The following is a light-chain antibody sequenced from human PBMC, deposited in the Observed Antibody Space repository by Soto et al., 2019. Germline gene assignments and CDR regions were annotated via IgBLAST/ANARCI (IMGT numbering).Light chain of an antibody. CDR2: GAS. Sequence: EIVMTQSPATLSVSPGERATLSCRASQSVSSNLAWYQQKPGQAPRLLIYGASTRATGIPDRFSGSGSGTDFTFTISRLATEDFAVYYCQQYGSSGTFGQGTKVDIK. CDR3: QQYGSSGT. CDR1: QSVSSN. V-gene: IGKV3-15*01. J-gene: IGKJ1*01.